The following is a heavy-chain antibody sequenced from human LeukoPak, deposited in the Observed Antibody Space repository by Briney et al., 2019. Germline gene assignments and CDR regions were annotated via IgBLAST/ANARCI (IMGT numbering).Heavy chain of an antibody. V-gene: IGHV3-33*01. J-gene: IGHJ4*02. D-gene: IGHD6-6*01. CDR3: ARKVKYSSSSGLGY. Sequence: GGSLRLSCAASGFTFSSYGMHWVRQAPGKGLEWVAVIWYDGSNKYYADSVKGRFTISRDNSKNTLYLQMNSLRAEDTAVYYCARKVKYSSSSGLGYWGQGTLVTVSS. CDR2: IWYDGSNK. CDR1: GFTFSSYG.